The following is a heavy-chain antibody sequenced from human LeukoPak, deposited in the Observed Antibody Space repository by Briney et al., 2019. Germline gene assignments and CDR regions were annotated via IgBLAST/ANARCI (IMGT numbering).Heavy chain of an antibody. J-gene: IGHJ5*02. V-gene: IGHV1-69*05. Sequence: SVKVFCKTSGGTFNNSAISWVRQAPGQGLEWLGGVMPLFGTAGYAQKFQGRVTITKDESTRTVYLELTSLTSDDTAVYYCARDVHGDYGSGWFDPWGQGTLVSVSS. CDR1: GGTFNNSA. CDR2: VMPLFGTA. CDR3: ARDVHGDYGSGWFDP. D-gene: IGHD4-17*01.